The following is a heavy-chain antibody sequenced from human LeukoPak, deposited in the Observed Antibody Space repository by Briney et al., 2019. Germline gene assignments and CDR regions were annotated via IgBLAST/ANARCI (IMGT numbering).Heavy chain of an antibody. V-gene: IGHV4-39*01. Sequence: SETLSLTCTVSGGSIISSTYYWGWIRQPPGKGLEWIGSIHQSGTTYYNPSLQSRVTISVDTSKNQFSLNLSSVTAADTAVYYCARHPYSYDAFDIWGQGTMVTVSS. CDR1: GGSIISSTYY. J-gene: IGHJ3*02. CDR3: ARHPYSYDAFDI. D-gene: IGHD5-18*01. CDR2: IHQSGTT.